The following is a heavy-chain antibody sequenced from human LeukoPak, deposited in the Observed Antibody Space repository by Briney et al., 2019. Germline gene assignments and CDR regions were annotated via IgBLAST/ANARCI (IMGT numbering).Heavy chain of an antibody. Sequence: SDTLSLTYAVYGGHHSGYYWSWIRQPPGKGLEWIGEINHSGSTNYNPSLKSRVNISVDTSKNQFSLKLSSVTATDTAVYYCARGGIVVVPAATGKYFQHWGQGTLVTVSS. D-gene: IGHD2-2*01. CDR2: INHSGST. V-gene: IGHV4-34*01. CDR3: ARGGIVVVPAATGKYFQH. J-gene: IGHJ1*01. CDR1: GGHHSGYY.